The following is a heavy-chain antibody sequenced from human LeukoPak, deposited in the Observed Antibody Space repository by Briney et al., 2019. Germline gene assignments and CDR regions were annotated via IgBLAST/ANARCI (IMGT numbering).Heavy chain of an antibody. CDR2: INHSGST. V-gene: IGHV4-34*01. Sequence: SETLCLTCAVYGGSFSGYYWSWIRQPPGKELEWIGEINHSGSTNYNPSLKSRVTISIDTSKNQFSLKLSSVTAADTAVYYCARGLYYYDSSGYYYAGSFDYWGQGTLVTVSS. CDR1: GGSFSGYY. CDR3: ARGLYYYDSSGYYYAGSFDY. D-gene: IGHD3-22*01. J-gene: IGHJ4*02.